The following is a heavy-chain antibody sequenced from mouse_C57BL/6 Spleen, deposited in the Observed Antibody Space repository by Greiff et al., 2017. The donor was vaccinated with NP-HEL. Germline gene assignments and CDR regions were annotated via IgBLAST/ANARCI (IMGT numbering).Heavy chain of an antibody. V-gene: IGHV7-3*01. CDR1: GFTFTDYY. J-gene: IGHJ2*01. CDR3: ARYGGYDHRFDY. D-gene: IGHD2-2*01. CDR2: IRNKANGYTT. Sequence: EVMLVESGGGLVQPGGSLSLSCAASGFTFTDYYMSWVRQPPGKALEWLGFIRNKANGYTTEYSASVKGRFTISRDNSQSILYLQMNALRAEDSATYYCARYGGYDHRFDYWGQGTTLTVSS.